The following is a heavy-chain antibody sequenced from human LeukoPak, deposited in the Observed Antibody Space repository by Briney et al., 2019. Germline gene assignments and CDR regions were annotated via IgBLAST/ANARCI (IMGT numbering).Heavy chain of an antibody. J-gene: IGHJ4*02. CDR1: GFTFSSYA. CDR2: ISGSGGST. V-gene: IGHV3-23*01. CDR3: AKAGSSGWSSSGGDY. Sequence: GGSLRLSCAASGFTFSSYAMSWVRQAPGKGPEWVSTISGSGGSTFYADSVKGRFPIPRDNSNNTLFLQMNSLRAEDTAIYFCAKAGSSGWSSSGGDYWGQGSLVTVSS. D-gene: IGHD6-19*01.